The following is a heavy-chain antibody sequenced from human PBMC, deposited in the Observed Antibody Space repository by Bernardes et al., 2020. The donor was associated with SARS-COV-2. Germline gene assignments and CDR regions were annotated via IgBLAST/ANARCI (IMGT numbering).Heavy chain of an antibody. CDR2: IRSKTDGETT. CDR1: GFSFSNAS. D-gene: IGHD2-8*02. CDR3: SAGGGQYPL. J-gene: IGHJ6*02. V-gene: IGHV3-15*01. Sequence: GGSLRLSCAASGFSFSNASMSWVRQAPGKGLEWVARIRSKTDGETTDYAAPVKGRFTILRDDSKDTLDLQMNGLEVGDTAVYYCSAGGGQYPLWVQGTTVTVSS.